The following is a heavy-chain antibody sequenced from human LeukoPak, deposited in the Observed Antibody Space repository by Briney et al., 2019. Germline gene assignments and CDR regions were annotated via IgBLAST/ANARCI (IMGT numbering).Heavy chain of an antibody. CDR2: IYYSGST. J-gene: IGHJ4*02. D-gene: IGHD6-13*01. V-gene: IGHV4-59*01. CDR1: GGSISSYY. CDR3: ARVPYSSSWALDY. Sequence: PSETLSLTCAVSGGSISSYYWSWIRQPPGKGLEWIGYIYYSGSTNYNPSLKSRVTISVDTSKNQFSLKLSSVTAADTAVYYCARVPYSSSWALDYWGQGTLVTVSS.